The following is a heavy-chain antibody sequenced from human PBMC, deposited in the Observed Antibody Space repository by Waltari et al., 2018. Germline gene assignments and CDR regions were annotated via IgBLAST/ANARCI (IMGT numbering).Heavy chain of an antibody. CDR1: GFNFDDYA. V-gene: IGHV3-9*01. CDR3: AKGHSGSYGLKD. Sequence: EVQLVESGGGLVQPGRSLRLSCAVSGFNFDDYAMHWVRQVQGKGLEWVSGISWNSDNIGYADSVKGRFTISRDNAKNSLYLQMNSLRPEDTALYYCAKGHSGSYGLKDWGQGTLVTVSS. CDR2: ISWNSDNI. J-gene: IGHJ4*02. D-gene: IGHD1-26*01.